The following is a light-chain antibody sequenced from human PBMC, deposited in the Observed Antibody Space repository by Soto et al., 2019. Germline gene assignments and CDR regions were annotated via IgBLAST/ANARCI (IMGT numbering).Light chain of an antibody. Sequence: QSALTQPASVSGSPGESITISCTGTSSDVGTYNLVTWYQQHPGRVPKLILYEGNKRPSGASSRFSASKSGNTASLTISGLQAEDEADYFCCSYAPSRTLLFGGGTKVT. CDR1: SSDVGTYNL. J-gene: IGLJ2*01. CDR2: EGN. CDR3: CSYAPSRTLL. V-gene: IGLV2-23*01.